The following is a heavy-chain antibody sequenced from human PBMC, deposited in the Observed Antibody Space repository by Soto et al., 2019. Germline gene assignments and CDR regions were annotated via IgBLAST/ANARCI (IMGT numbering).Heavy chain of an antibody. CDR1: DHPINSDKYC. CDR2: IYYRGNA. J-gene: IGHJ4*02. CDR3: ARLEGLATISYYFDF. V-gene: IGHV4-39*01. D-gene: IGHD3-9*01. Sequence: SETPSLTCSVSDHPINSDKYCWGWIRQPPGKGLEWIGSIYYRGNAYYNPSLQTRVTISLDKSKSQFSLKLNSVTAADSAVYFCARLEGLATISYYFDFWGPGALVTVSS.